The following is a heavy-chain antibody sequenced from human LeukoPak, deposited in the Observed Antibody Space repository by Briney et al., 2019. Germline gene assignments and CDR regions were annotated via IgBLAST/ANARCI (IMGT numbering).Heavy chain of an antibody. J-gene: IGHJ4*02. CDR3: ARARIAARYYFDY. V-gene: IGHV1-69*05. Sequence: GASVKVSCKVSGGTFSSYAISWVRQAPGQGLEWMGGIIPIFGTANYAQKFQGRVTITTDESTSTAYMELSSLRSEDTAVYYCARARIAARYYFDYWGQGALVTVSS. D-gene: IGHD6-6*01. CDR1: GGTFSSYA. CDR2: IIPIFGTA.